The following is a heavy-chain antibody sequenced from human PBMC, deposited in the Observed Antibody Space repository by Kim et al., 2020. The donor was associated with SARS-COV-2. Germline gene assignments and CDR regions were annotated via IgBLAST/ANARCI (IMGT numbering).Heavy chain of an antibody. D-gene: IGHD3-22*01. CDR1: GFTFNSYA. V-gene: IGHV3-64D*06. CDR3: VKRGGPYFYDSTGYYPYYFDH. CDR2: IGSNGGPT. Sequence: GGSLRLSCSASGFTFNSYAMHWVRQAPGKGLEYVSAIGSNGGPTYYTDSVKGRFTVSRDNPKNTLYLQMSSLRAEDTAVYYCVKRGGPYFYDSTGYYPYYFDHWGQGTLVTVSS. J-gene: IGHJ4*02.